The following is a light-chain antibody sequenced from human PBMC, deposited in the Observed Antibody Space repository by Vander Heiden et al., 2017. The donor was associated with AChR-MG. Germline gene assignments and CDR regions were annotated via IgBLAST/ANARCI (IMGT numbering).Light chain of an antibody. CDR1: RSDIGGYPY. CDR2: GLS. CDR3: SSYTSRSTVI. J-gene: IGLJ2*01. V-gene: IGLV2-14*03. Sequence: QSALTQPASVSGSPGQSITISCIGTRSDIGGYPYVSWYQQHPGKAPKLMIYGLSNLSSGVSTRFSGSKSGNTASLTISGLQPEDEADYYCSSYTSRSTVIFGGGTKVSVL.